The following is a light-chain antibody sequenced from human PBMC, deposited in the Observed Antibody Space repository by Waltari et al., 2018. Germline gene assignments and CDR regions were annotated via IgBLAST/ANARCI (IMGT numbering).Light chain of an antibody. V-gene: IGKV1-12*01. CDR3: QQANSFPPT. Sequence: DIQMTQSPSSVSASVGDRVTITCRASQDIRTWLAWYQQKPGKDTNLLISGASNLQSGVPSRFSGSGSGTDFTLTISSLQPEDFATYYCQQANSFPPTFGGGTKVQIK. CDR2: GAS. J-gene: IGKJ4*01. CDR1: QDIRTW.